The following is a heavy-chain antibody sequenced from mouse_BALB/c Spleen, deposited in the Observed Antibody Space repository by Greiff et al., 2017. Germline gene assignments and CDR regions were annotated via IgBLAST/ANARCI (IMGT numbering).Heavy chain of an antibody. J-gene: IGHJ1*01. Sequence: VTLKESGAELVKPGASVKLSCTASGFNIKDTYMHWVKQRPEQGLEWIGRIDPANGNTKYDPKFQGKATITADTSSNTAYLQLSSLTSEDTAVYYCASVYYYGSNWYFDVWGAGTTVTVSS. V-gene: IGHV14-3*02. CDR1: GFNIKDTY. CDR3: ASVYYYGSNWYFDV. D-gene: IGHD1-1*01. CDR2: IDPANGNT.